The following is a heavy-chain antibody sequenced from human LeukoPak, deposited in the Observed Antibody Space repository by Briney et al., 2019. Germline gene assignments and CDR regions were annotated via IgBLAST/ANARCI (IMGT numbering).Heavy chain of an antibody. V-gene: IGHV3-23*01. D-gene: IGHD6-19*01. CDR2: ISGSGGST. J-gene: IGHJ4*02. Sequence: GGSLRLSCAASGFTFSNYTMNWVRQAPGKGLEWVSAISGSGGSTYYADSVKGRFTISSDKSKNTLYLQMNSLRAEDTAVYYCAKGLAVAGHFDYWGQGTLVTVSS. CDR1: GFTFSNYT. CDR3: AKGLAVAGHFDY.